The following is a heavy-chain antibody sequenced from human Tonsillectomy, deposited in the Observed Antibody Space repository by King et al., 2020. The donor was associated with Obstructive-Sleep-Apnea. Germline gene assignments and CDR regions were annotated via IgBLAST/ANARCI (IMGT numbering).Heavy chain of an antibody. CDR3: ARDIRQWLGPFDY. Sequence: QLQESGPGLVKPSETLSLTCTVSGGSISSRNYYWGWIRQPPGKGLEWIGSIYNSGSTYYNPSLKSRVTISVDTSKNQFSLRLNSVTAADTAVYYCARDIRQWLGPFDYWGQGTLVTVSS. V-gene: IGHV4-39*07. D-gene: IGHD6-19*01. CDR1: GGSISSRNYY. CDR2: IYNSGST. J-gene: IGHJ4*02.